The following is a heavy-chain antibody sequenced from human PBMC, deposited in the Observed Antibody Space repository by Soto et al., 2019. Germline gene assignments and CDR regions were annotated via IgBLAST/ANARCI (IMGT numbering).Heavy chain of an antibody. Sequence: TLSLTCTVSGDSISGGASFWSWIRQPPGKGLEWIANVYYSGSSYYNPSLKSRLTISVDTTKNQFSLQLKSMTAADTAVYYCAKLSCTSSTCYFPGWFDPWGQGTLVTVAS. V-gene: IGHV4-31*03. CDR2: VYYSGSS. D-gene: IGHD2-2*01. CDR1: GDSISGGASF. J-gene: IGHJ5*02. CDR3: AKLSCTSSTCYFPGWFDP.